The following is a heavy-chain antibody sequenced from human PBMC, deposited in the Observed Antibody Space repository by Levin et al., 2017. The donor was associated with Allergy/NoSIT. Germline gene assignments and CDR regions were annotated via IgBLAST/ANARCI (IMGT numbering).Heavy chain of an antibody. D-gene: IGHD3-10*01. CDR3: ARVYGSGSYYNFFGD. CDR1: GFTFSAYW. V-gene: IGHV3-7*01. Sequence: PGGSLRLSCAASGFTFSAYWMSWVRQAPGKGLEWVANIKQDGSEKYHVDSVKGRFTISRDNAKNSLYLQMNSLRAEDTAVYYCARVYGSGSYYNFFGDWGEGSLVTVA. CDR2: IKQDGSEK. J-gene: IGHJ4*02.